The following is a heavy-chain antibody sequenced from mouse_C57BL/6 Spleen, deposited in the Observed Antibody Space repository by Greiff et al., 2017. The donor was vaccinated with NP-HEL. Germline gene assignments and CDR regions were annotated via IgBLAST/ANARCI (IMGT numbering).Heavy chain of an antibody. J-gene: IGHJ4*01. D-gene: IGHD1-1*01. CDR1: GYAFSSSW. Sequence: QVQLQQSGPELVKPGASVTISCKASGYAFSSSWMNWVKQRPGKGLEWIGRIYPGDGDTNYNGKFKGKATLTADKSSSTAYMQLSSLTSEDSAVYFCARGVPTILYYAMDYWGQGTSVTVSS. CDR3: ARGVPTILYYAMDY. V-gene: IGHV1-82*01. CDR2: IYPGDGDT.